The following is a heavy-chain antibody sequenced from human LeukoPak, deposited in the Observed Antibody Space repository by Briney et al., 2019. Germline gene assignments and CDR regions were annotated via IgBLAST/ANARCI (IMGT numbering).Heavy chain of an antibody. J-gene: IGHJ6*03. Sequence: SETLSLTCTVSGGSINSGSYYWSWIRQPAGKGLEWIGRISTSGSTNYNPSLKSRVTISVDTSKNQFSLKLSSVTAADTAVYYCARLCSSSWYSGYYYYYYMDVWGKGTTVTVSS. CDR1: GGSINSGSYY. CDR3: ARLCSSSWYSGYYYYYYMDV. D-gene: IGHD6-13*01. V-gene: IGHV4-61*02. CDR2: ISTSGST.